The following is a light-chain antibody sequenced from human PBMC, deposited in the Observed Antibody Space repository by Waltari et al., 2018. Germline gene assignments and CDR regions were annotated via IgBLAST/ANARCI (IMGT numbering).Light chain of an antibody. CDR1: QSVSRSS. V-gene: IGKV3-20*01. Sequence: ESVLTQYTGTLSLSPGERATLSCRASQSVSRSSLAWYQQKPGQAPRLIIYGASSRATGIPDRFSGSGSGTDFTLTISRLEPEDFAVYYCQQYGSSRITFGHGTRLEIK. CDR2: GAS. J-gene: IGKJ5*01. CDR3: QQYGSSRIT.